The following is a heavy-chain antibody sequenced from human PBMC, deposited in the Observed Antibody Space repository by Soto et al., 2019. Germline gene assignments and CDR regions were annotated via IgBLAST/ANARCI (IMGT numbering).Heavy chain of an antibody. V-gene: IGHV4-39*01. CDR3: ASSLKTRSTMIVVVTPGY. CDR1: GGSISSSSYY. D-gene: IGHD3-22*01. CDR2: IYYSGST. Sequence: SETLSLTCTVSGGSISSSSYYWGWIRQPPGKGLEWIGSIYYSGSTYYNPSLKSRVTISVDTSKNQFSLKLSSVTAADTAVYYCASSLKTRSTMIVVVTPGYWGQGTLVTVAS. J-gene: IGHJ4*02.